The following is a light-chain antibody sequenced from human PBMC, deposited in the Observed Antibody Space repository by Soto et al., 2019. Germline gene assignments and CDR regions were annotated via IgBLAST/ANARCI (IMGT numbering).Light chain of an antibody. V-gene: IGKV1-5*03. CDR2: WAS. CDR1: QDISNW. CDR3: QQYNNYSWT. Sequence: DIQMTQSPSTLSASVGDRVTITCRASQDISNWLAWYQQKPGEAPKLLIYWASTLETGVPSRFSGSGSGTEFILTISSLQPDDFSTYFCQQYNNYSWTFGQGTKVEIK. J-gene: IGKJ1*01.